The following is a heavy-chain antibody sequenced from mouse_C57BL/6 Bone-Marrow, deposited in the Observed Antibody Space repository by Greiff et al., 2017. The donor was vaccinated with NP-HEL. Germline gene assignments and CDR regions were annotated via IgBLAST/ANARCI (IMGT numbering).Heavy chain of an antibody. V-gene: IGHV1-64*01. CDR3: ARNYYDSSYYAMDY. CDR1: GYTFTSYW. J-gene: IGHJ4*01. D-gene: IGHD1-1*01. Sequence: VKLMESGAELVKPGASVKLSCKASGYTFTSYWMHWVKQRPGQGLEWIGMIHPNSGSTNYNEKFKSKATLTVDNSSSTAYMQLSSLTSEDSAVYYCARNYYDSSYYAMDYWGQGTSVTVSS. CDR2: IHPNSGST.